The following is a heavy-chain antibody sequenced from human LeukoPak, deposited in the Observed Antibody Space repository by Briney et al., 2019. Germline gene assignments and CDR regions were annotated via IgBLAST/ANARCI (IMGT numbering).Heavy chain of an antibody. J-gene: IGHJ4*02. D-gene: IGHD3-10*01. Sequence: GGSLRLSCAASGFTFSSYWMHWVCQAPGKGLVWVSRINSDGSSTSYADSVKGRFTISRDNAKNTLYLQMNSLRAEDTAVYYCARDPTVLWFGELLPLDYWGQGTLVTVSS. CDR3: ARDPTVLWFGELLPLDY. CDR1: GFTFSSYW. V-gene: IGHV3-74*01. CDR2: INSDGSST.